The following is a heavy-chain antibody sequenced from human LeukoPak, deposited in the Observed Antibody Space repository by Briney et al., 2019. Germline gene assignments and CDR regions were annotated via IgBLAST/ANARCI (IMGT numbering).Heavy chain of an antibody. J-gene: IGHJ6*02. CDR3: ARETSVAGILYGMDV. V-gene: IGHV3-53*01. CDR1: GFTFSSYG. CDR2: IYSDDNT. Sequence: GGSLRLSCAASGFTFSSYGMHWVRQAPGKGLEWVSVIYSDDNTYYADSVKGRFTISRDNSKNTLDLQMNSLRVEDTAVYYCARETSVAGILYGMDVWGQGTTVTVSS. D-gene: IGHD4-23*01.